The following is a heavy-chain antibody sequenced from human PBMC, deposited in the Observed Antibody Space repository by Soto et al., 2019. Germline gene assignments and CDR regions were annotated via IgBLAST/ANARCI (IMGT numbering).Heavy chain of an antibody. CDR3: ARDRPGQYYDFWSGEGDAFDI. J-gene: IGHJ3*02. CDR1: GGSISSYY. V-gene: IGHV4-59*01. Sequence: SETLSLTCTVSGGSISSYYWSWIRQPLGKGLEWIGYIYYSGSTNYNPSLKSRVTISVDTSKNQFSLKLSSVTAADTAVYYCARDRPGQYYDFWSGEGDAFDIWGQGTMVTVSS. CDR2: IYYSGST. D-gene: IGHD3-3*01.